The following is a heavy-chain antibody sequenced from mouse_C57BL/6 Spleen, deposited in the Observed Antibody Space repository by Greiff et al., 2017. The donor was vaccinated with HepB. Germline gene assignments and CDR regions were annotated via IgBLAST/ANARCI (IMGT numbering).Heavy chain of an antibody. J-gene: IGHJ4*01. Sequence: VQLQQSGAELVKPGASVKISCKASGYAFSSYWMNWVKQRPGKGLEWIGQIYPGDGDTNYNGKFKGKATLTADKSSSTAYMQLSSLTSEDSAVYFWAREDFHYAMDYWGQGTSVTVSS. V-gene: IGHV1-80*01. CDR3: AREDFHYAMDY. CDR2: IYPGDGDT. CDR1: GYAFSSYW.